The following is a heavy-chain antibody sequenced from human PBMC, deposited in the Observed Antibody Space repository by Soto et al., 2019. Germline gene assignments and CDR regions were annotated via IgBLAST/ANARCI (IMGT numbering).Heavy chain of an antibody. CDR3: AREQHPTGYYYDSSGTHWFDP. CDR1: GFTFTSYS. V-gene: IGHV3-48*02. Sequence: PGGSLRLSCVASGFTFTSYSMNWVRQAPGKGLEWVSYISSSSSTIYYADSVKGRFTISRDNAKNSLYLQMNSLRDEDTAVYYCAREQHPTGYYYDSSGTHWFDPCGQGTLVTLSS. D-gene: IGHD3-22*01. CDR2: ISSSSSTI. J-gene: IGHJ5*02.